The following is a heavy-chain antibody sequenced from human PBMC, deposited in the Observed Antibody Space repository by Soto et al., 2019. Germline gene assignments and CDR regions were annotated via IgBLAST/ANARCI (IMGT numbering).Heavy chain of an antibody. D-gene: IGHD2-2*01. J-gene: IGHJ4*02. Sequence: GGSLRLSCAASGFTFDDYAMHWVRQAPGKGLEWVSGISWNSGSIGYADSVKGRFTISRDNAKNSLYLQMNSLRAEDTALYYCAKDLGSSTSRTTFDYWGQGTLVTVSS. V-gene: IGHV3-9*01. CDR2: ISWNSGSI. CDR3: AKDLGSSTSRTTFDY. CDR1: GFTFDDYA.